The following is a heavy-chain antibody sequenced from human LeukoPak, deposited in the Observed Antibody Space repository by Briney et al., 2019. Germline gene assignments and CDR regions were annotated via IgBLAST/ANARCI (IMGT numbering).Heavy chain of an antibody. CDR1: GYSFANYW. J-gene: IGHJ4*02. V-gene: IGHV5-51*01. Sequence: NAGESLKISCKGSGYSFANYWIAWGRQMPGKGLEWMGIIYPGDSETRYSPSFQGQISISVDKSISTAYLQWSSLKASDTAMYYCARALPGINNWNEFDYWGQGTRVTVSS. CDR2: IYPGDSET. CDR3: ARALPGINNWNEFDY. D-gene: IGHD1-20*01.